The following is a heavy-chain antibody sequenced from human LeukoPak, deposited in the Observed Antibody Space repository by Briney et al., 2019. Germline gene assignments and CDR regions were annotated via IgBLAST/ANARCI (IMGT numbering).Heavy chain of an antibody. Sequence: PGRSLRPSCAASGSTFSNAWMTCVRQIPRGWLEWVGRIKSKTDGGTTDYAAPVKGIFTISRDDSKNMLYLQMNSLKVEDTAVYYCTADPPGMSTSTGIDHWGQGTLVTVSS. CDR2: IKSKTDGGTT. CDR1: GSTFSNAW. V-gene: IGHV3-15*05. J-gene: IGHJ4*02. CDR3: TADPPGMSTSTGIDH. D-gene: IGHD2-2*01.